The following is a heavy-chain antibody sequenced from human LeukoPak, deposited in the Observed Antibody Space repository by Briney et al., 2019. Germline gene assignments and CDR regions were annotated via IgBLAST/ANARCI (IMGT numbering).Heavy chain of an antibody. CDR1: GGSISSYY. Sequence: SETLSLTCTVSGGSISSYYWSWIRQPPGKGLEWIGYIYYSGSTNYNPSLKSRVTISVDTSKNQFSLKLSSVTAADTAVYYCARAPTIQYYYDGWGQGTLVTVSS. CDR2: IYYSGST. J-gene: IGHJ4*02. D-gene: IGHD3-22*01. CDR3: ARAPTIQYYYDG. V-gene: IGHV4-59*01.